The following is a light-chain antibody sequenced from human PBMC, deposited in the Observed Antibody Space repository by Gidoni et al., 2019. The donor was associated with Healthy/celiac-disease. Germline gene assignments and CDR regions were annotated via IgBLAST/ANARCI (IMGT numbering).Light chain of an antibody. J-gene: IGKJ4*01. CDR3: QKSYSTLTT. Sequence: DIQMTQSPSSLSASVGDRVTITCRASQSISSYLNWYQQKPGEAPKLLIYAASSFQSGVPSRFSGSGSGTEFTITISSIQHEDFATYYCQKSYSTLTTFGGGTKVEIK. CDR2: AAS. V-gene: IGKV1-39*01. CDR1: QSISSY.